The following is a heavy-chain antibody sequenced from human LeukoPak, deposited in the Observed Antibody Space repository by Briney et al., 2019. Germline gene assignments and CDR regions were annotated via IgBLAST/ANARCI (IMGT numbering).Heavy chain of an antibody. CDR3: AREFHDILTG. V-gene: IGHV1-18*01. Sequence: ASVKVSCKASGYTFTSYGISWVRQAPGQGLEWMGWISAYNGNTNYAQKLQGRVTMTRDTSISTAYMELSRLRSDDTAVYYCAREFHDILTGWGQGTLVTVSS. CDR1: GYTFTSYG. D-gene: IGHD3-9*01. CDR2: ISAYNGNT. J-gene: IGHJ4*02.